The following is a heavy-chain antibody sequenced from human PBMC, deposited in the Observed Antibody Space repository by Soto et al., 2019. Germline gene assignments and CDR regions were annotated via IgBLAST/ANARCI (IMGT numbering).Heavy chain of an antibody. V-gene: IGHV5-10-1*01. CDR3: ARQIYDSDTGPNFQYYFDS. D-gene: IGHD3-22*01. CDR1: GYSFAGYW. CDR2: IDPSDSQT. Sequence: GESLKISCKGSGYSFAGYWITWVRQKRGKGLEWMGRIDPSDSQTYYSPSFRGHVTISVTKSITTVFLQWSSLRASDTAMYYCARQIYDSDTGPNFQYYFDSWGQGTPVTVSS. J-gene: IGHJ4*02.